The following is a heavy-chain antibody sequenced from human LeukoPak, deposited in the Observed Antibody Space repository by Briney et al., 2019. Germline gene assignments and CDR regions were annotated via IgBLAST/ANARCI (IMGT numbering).Heavy chain of an antibody. V-gene: IGHV1-2*02. CDR3: ARVKTMIVVVSLFDY. D-gene: IGHD3-22*01. Sequence: ASVKVSCKASGYTFTGYFMNWVRQAPGQGLEWMGWINPNIGGTNYAEKFQGRVTMTRDTSITTAFMELSRLRSDDTAVYYCARVKTMIVVVSLFDYWGQGTLVTVSS. CDR1: GYTFTGYF. CDR2: INPNIGGT. J-gene: IGHJ4*02.